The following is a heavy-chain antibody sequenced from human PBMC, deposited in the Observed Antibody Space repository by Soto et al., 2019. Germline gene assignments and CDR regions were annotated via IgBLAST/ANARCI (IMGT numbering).Heavy chain of an antibody. Sequence: QSQTLSLTCAISGDSVSSNSAAWNWIRPSPSRGLEWLGRTYYRSKWYNDYAVSVKSRITINPDTSKNQFSLQLNSVTPEDTAVYYCARPPTGYSSSWYAFDIWGQGTMVTVSS. V-gene: IGHV6-1*01. CDR3: ARPPTGYSSSWYAFDI. D-gene: IGHD6-13*01. J-gene: IGHJ3*02. CDR2: TYYRSKWYN. CDR1: GDSVSSNSAA.